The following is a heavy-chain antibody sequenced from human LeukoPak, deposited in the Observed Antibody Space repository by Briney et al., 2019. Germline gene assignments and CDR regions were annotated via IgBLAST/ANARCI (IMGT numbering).Heavy chain of an antibody. J-gene: IGHJ4*02. Sequence: ASVKVSCKASGYTFTGYFMRWVRQAPGQGLEWMGWINPNSGGTNYAQKFQDRVTMTRDTSISTAYMELSRLRSDDTAVYYCARGTIVARPSSPFDYWGQGTLVTVSS. CDR3: ARGTIVARPSSPFDY. D-gene: IGHD6-6*01. CDR2: INPNSGGT. V-gene: IGHV1-2*02. CDR1: GYTFTGYF.